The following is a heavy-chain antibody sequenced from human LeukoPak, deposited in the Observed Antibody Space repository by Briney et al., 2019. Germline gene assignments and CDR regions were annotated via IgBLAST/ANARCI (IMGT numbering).Heavy chain of an antibody. Sequence: GGSLRLSCSASGFSFSNYWMSWVRQAPGKGLEWMANIKSDGSDKYYADSVKGRFTISRDNSKNTLYLQMNSLRAEDTAVYYCAKVTYSGQLYDYWGQGTLVTVSS. CDR1: GFSFSNYW. CDR3: AKVTYSGQLYDY. D-gene: IGHD5-12*01. V-gene: IGHV3-7*01. J-gene: IGHJ4*02. CDR2: IKSDGSDK.